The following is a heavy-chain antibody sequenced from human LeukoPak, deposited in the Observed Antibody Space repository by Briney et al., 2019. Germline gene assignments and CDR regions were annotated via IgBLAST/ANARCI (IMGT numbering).Heavy chain of an antibody. D-gene: IGHD3-10*01. CDR2: ISSSGSTI. Sequence: PGGSLRLSCAASGFTFSWYEMNWVGRAPGKRLEWVSYISSSGSTIYYADSVKGRFTISRDNAKNTLYLQMNSLRVEDTAVYFCARGGVPYAFDIWGQGTMVSVSS. V-gene: IGHV3-48*03. J-gene: IGHJ3*02. CDR1: GFTFSWYE. CDR3: ARGGVPYAFDI.